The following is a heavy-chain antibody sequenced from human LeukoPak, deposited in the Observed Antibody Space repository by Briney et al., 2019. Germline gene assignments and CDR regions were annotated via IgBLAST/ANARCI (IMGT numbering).Heavy chain of an antibody. CDR3: ARRGRYYDSSGYSDY. CDR1: GFTFSSYA. CDR2: ISYDGSNK. V-gene: IGHV3-30-3*01. Sequence: GGSLRLSCAASGFTFSSYAMHWVRQAPGKGLEWVAVISYDGSNKYYADSVKGRFTISRDNSKNTLYLQMNSLRAEDTAVYYCARRGRYYDSSGYSDYWGQGTLVTVSS. J-gene: IGHJ4*02. D-gene: IGHD3-22*01.